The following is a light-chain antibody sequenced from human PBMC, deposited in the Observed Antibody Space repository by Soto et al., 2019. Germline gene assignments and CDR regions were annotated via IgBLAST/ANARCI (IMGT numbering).Light chain of an antibody. CDR2: DAT. CDR3: QQYSSYWT. CDR1: QSISRW. V-gene: IGKV1-5*01. Sequence: DIQITHAPSTLSASLGYIFTITFRASQSISRWLAWYQQKPGKAPKLLIHDATSLESGVPSRFSGSGSGTEFTLTISSLQPDDFATYYCQQYSSYWTFAQGTNVDIK. J-gene: IGKJ1*01.